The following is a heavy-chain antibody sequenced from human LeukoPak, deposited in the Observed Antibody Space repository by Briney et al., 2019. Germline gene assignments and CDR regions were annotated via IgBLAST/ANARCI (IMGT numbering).Heavy chain of an antibody. Sequence: SETLSLTCTASGGSISSYYWSWIRQPPGKGLEWIGYIYYSGSTNYNPSLKSRVTISVDTSKNQFSLKLSSVTAADTAVYYCAGIGGIAAAGTQSYYYYYYMDVWGKGTTVTVSS. CDR1: GGSISSYY. CDR3: AGIGGIAAAGTQSYYYYYYMDV. D-gene: IGHD6-13*01. V-gene: IGHV4-59*01. CDR2: IYYSGST. J-gene: IGHJ6*03.